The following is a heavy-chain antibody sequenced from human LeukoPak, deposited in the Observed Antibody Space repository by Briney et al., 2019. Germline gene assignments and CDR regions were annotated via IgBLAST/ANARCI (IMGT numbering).Heavy chain of an antibody. CDR2: IKSKTDGGTT. J-gene: IGHJ3*02. Sequence: PGGSLRLSCAASGFTFSNAWMSWVRQAPGKGLEWVGRIKSKTDGGTTDYAAPVKGRFTISRDDSKNTLYLQMNSLKTEDTAVYYCTTDSERITIFGVVIIDAFDIWGQGTMVTVSS. CDR1: GFTFSNAW. D-gene: IGHD3-3*01. V-gene: IGHV3-15*01. CDR3: TTDSERITIFGVVIIDAFDI.